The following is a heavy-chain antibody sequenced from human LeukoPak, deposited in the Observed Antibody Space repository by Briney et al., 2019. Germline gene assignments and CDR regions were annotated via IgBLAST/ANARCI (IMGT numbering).Heavy chain of an antibody. J-gene: IGHJ4*02. D-gene: IGHD3-22*01. CDR3: ARDGGYYDSSGYFY. CDR2: IIPILGIA. Sequence: ASVKVSCKASGGTFSSYAISWVRQAPGQGLEWMGRIIPILGIANYAQKFQGRVTITADKSTSTAYMELRSLRSDDTAVYYCARDGGYYDSSGYFYWGQGTLVTVSS. V-gene: IGHV1-69*04. CDR1: GGTFSSYA.